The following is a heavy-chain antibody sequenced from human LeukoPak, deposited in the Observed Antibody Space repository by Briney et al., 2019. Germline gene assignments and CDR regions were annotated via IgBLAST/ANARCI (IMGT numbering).Heavy chain of an antibody. D-gene: IGHD2-15*01. CDR3: AKVTVARYCSGGSCYSEEAFFDY. J-gene: IGHJ4*02. CDR2: IYSGGST. Sequence: QTGGSLRLSCAASGFTVSSNYMSWVRQAPGKGLEWVSVIYSGGSTYYADSVKGRFTISRDNAKNSLYLQMNSLRAEDTALYYCAKVTVARYCSGGSCYSEEAFFDYWGQGTLVTVSS. V-gene: IGHV3-53*05. CDR1: GFTVSSNY.